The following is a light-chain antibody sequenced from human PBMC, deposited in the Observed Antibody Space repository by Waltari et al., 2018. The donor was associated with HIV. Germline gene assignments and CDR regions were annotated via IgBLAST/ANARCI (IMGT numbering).Light chain of an antibody. CDR2: GAS. CDR3: QQYGSSPPYT. V-gene: IGKV3-20*01. CDR1: QSVSSSY. J-gene: IGKJ2*01. Sequence: EIVLTQSPGTLSLSPGERATLSCRASQSVSSSYLAWYQRKPGQAPRLLIYGASIRATGIPDRFSGSGSGTDFTLTISRLEPEDFAVYYCQQYGSSPPYTFGQGTKLEIK.